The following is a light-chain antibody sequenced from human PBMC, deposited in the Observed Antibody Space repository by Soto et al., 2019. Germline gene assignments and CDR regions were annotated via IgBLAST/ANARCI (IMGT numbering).Light chain of an antibody. Sequence: EIVLTQSPATLSLSPGERATLSCRASQSVSSYLAWYQQKPGQAPRLLIYDASNRATGIPARFSGSGSGTDFTLTISSLEPEDFAVYYCQKRSNCLFTFGPGTKVDIK. J-gene: IGKJ3*01. CDR2: DAS. CDR1: QSVSSY. CDR3: QKRSNCLFT. V-gene: IGKV3-11*01.